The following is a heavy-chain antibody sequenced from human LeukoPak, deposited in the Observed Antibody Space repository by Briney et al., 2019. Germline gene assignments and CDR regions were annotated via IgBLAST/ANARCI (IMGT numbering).Heavy chain of an antibody. D-gene: IGHD3-10*01. Sequence: PGGSLRLSCAASGFTVSSNYMSWVRQAPGKGLEWVSVIYSSGSTYYADSVKGRFTISRDNSKNTLYLQMNSLRAEDTAVYYCASRSLWYGEDYWGQGTLVTVSS. J-gene: IGHJ4*02. CDR2: IYSSGST. CDR3: ASRSLWYGEDY. CDR1: GFTVSSNY. V-gene: IGHV3-53*01.